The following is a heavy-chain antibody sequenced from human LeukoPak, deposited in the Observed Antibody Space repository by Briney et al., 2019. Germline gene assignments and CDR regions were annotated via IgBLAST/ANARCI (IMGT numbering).Heavy chain of an antibody. CDR2: ISAYNGDT. Sequence: ASVKVSCEDSGDTFTSYGISSVRQAPGQGLEWMGWISAYNGDTNYAQILQGRVTMTTDTSTSTAYMELRSLRSDDTAVYYCAGVFYGAYNWFDPWGQGTLVTVSS. J-gene: IGHJ5*02. CDR1: GDTFTSYG. D-gene: IGHD4-17*01. V-gene: IGHV1-18*01. CDR3: AGVFYGAYNWFDP.